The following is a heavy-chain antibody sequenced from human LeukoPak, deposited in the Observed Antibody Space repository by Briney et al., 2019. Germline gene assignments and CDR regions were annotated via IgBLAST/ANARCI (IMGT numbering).Heavy chain of an antibody. CDR2: IYYSGST. CDR3: ARGGSIVGTTPHDTFDI. Sequence: SETLSLTCTVSGGSITSYYWNWIRQPPGKGLEWIGYIYYSGSTNYNPSLKSRVTISVDTSKNQVSLRLSSVTAADTAVYYCARGGSIVGTTPHDTFDIWGQGTVVTVS. CDR1: GGSITSYY. J-gene: IGHJ3*02. V-gene: IGHV4-59*01. D-gene: IGHD1-26*01.